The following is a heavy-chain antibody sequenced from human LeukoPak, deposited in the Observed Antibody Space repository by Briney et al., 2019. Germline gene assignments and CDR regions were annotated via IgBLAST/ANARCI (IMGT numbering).Heavy chain of an antibody. Sequence: PSETLSLTCAVYGGSFSGYYWSWIRQPPGKGLEWIGEISHSGSTNYNPSLKSRVTVSVDTSKNQFSLKLSSVTAEDTAVYYCASFGEMATPRGYWGQGTLVTVSS. CDR1: GGSFSGYY. CDR2: ISHSGST. V-gene: IGHV4-34*01. D-gene: IGHD5-24*01. CDR3: ASFGEMATPRGY. J-gene: IGHJ4*02.